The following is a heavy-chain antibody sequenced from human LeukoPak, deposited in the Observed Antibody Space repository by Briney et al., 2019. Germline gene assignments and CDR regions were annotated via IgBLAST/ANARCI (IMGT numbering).Heavy chain of an antibody. V-gene: IGHV3-21*01. CDR3: ARWVGNFDY. Sequence: ETLSLTCTVSDDFFTSYYWSWIRQAPGKGLEWVSSISSSSSYIYYADSVKGRFTISRDNAKNSLYLQMNSLRAEDTAVYYCARWVGNFDYWGQGTLVTVSS. CDR1: DDFFTSYY. D-gene: IGHD2-15*01. J-gene: IGHJ4*02. CDR2: ISSSSSYI.